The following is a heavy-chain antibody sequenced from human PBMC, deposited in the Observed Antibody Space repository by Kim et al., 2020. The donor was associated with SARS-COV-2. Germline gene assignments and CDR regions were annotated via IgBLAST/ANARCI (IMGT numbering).Heavy chain of an antibody. V-gene: IGHV4-34*01. CDR1: GGSFSGHW. J-gene: IGHJ4*02. Sequence: SETLSLTCAVSGGSFSGHWWNWIRRPPGKGLEWIGEITSTGGTNYNPALKGRVTLSVDTSKNQVPLKIFSTTAADTAVFYCSRGQTMASRPFDRWGQGTL. CDR3: SRGQTMASRPFDR. D-gene: IGHD6-6*01. CDR2: ITSTGGT.